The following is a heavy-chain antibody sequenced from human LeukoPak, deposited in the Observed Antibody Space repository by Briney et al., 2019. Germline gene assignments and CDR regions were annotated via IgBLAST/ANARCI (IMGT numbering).Heavy chain of an antibody. D-gene: IGHD1-26*01. CDR3: AREIEWELRGFDP. Sequence: ASVKVSCKATGYIFTGYYMHWVQQAPGQGLEWMGWINPNSAGTNYAQKLQGRVTMTRDTSISTAYMELSRLRSDDTVVYYCAREIEWELRGFDPWGQGTLVTVSS. CDR2: INPNSAGT. J-gene: IGHJ5*02. CDR1: GYIFTGYY. V-gene: IGHV1-2*02.